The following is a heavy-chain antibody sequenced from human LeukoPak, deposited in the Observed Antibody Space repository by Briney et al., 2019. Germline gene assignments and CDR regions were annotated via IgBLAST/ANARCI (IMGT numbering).Heavy chain of an antibody. CDR3: ARVIVVVLNWFGP. D-gene: IGHD2-2*01. Sequence: SETLSLTCTVSGGSISSSSYYWGWIRQPPGKGLEWIGSIYYSGSTYYNPSLKSRVTISVDTSKNQFSLKLSSVTAADTAVYYCARVIVVVLNWFGPWGQGTLVTVSS. CDR2: IYYSGST. CDR1: GGSISSSSYY. V-gene: IGHV4-39*01. J-gene: IGHJ5*02.